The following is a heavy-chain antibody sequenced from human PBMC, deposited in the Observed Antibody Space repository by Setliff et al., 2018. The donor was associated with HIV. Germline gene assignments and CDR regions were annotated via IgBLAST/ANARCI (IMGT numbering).Heavy chain of an antibody. J-gene: IGHJ4*02. CDR3: ARDYVLRGTSLGY. CDR1: GFTFTSSA. D-gene: IGHD3-16*01. V-gene: IGHV1-58*02. Sequence: GASVKVSCKASGFTFTSSAMQWVRQARGQRLEWIGWIVVGSGNTNYAQKFQERVTITTDDSTRTVYMELSSLRSEDTALYYCARDYVLRGTSLGYWGQGTLVTVSS. CDR2: IVVGSGNT.